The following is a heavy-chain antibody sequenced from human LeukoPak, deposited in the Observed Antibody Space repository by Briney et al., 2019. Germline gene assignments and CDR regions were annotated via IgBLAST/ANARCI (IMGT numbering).Heavy chain of an antibody. V-gene: IGHV4-34*01. CDR1: GGSFSGYY. CDR2: INHSGST. D-gene: IGHD6-13*01. CDR3: ARGLAYSSSWSYYYYYYMDV. Sequence: SETLSLTCAVYGGSFSGYYWSWIRQPPGKGLEWIGEINHSGSTNYNPSLKSRVTISVDTSKNQFSLKLSSVTAADTAVYYCARGLAYSSSWSYYYYYYMDVWGKGTTVTVSS. J-gene: IGHJ6*03.